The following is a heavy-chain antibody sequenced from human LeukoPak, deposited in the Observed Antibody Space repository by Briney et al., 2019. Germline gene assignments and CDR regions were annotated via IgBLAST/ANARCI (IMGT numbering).Heavy chain of an antibody. J-gene: IGHJ4*02. CDR1: GGSFSGYY. Sequence: SETLSLTCAVSGGSFSGYYWSWIRQPPGKGLEWIGSIYYSGSTYYNPSLKSRVTISVDTSKNQFSLKLSSVTAADTAVYYCATQGGGSYYFFDYWGQGALVTVSS. V-gene: IGHV4-59*05. D-gene: IGHD1-26*01. CDR3: ATQGGGSYYFFDY. CDR2: IYYSGST.